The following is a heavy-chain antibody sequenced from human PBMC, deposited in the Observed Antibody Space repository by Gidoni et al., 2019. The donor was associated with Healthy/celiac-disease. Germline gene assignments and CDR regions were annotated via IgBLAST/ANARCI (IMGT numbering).Heavy chain of an antibody. Sequence: QVQLQQWGAGLLKPSETLSLTCAVYGGSFSGYYWSWIRQPPGKGLEWTGEINHSGSTNYNPSLKSRVTISVDTSKNQFSLKMSSVTAADTAVYYCARASSWYLYWGQGTLVTVSS. CDR1: GGSFSGYY. J-gene: IGHJ4*02. V-gene: IGHV4-34*01. CDR2: INHSGST. CDR3: ARASSWYLY. D-gene: IGHD6-13*01.